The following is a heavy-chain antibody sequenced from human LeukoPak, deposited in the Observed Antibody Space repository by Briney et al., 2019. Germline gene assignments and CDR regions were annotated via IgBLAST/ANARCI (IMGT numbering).Heavy chain of an antibody. Sequence: PGRSLRLSCAASGFTFSSYWMSWVRQAPGKGLEWVANIKQDGSEKYYVDSVKGRFTISRDNAKNSLYLQMNSLRAEDTAVYYCARDFSGSYSDHAFDIWGQGTMVTVSS. CDR1: GFTFSSYW. V-gene: IGHV3-7*01. J-gene: IGHJ3*02. CDR2: IKQDGSEK. CDR3: ARDFSGSYSDHAFDI. D-gene: IGHD1-26*01.